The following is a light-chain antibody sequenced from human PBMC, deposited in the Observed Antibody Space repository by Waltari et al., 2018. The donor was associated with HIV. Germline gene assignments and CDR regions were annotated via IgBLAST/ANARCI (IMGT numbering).Light chain of an antibody. J-gene: IGLJ2*01. Sequence: QSALTQPASVSGSPGQSITISCTGTTSDVGCYSYVPRYHQHPGKAPKLMIYEVSNRPSGVSNRFSGSKSGNTASLTIAGLQAEDEADYYCSSYTTSSSLLFGGGTKLTVL. CDR1: TSDVGCYSY. CDR3: SSYTTSSSLL. CDR2: EVS. V-gene: IGLV2-14*01.